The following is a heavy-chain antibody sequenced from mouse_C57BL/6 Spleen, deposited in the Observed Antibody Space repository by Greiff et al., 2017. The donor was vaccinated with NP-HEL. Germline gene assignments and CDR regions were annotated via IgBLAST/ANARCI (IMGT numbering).Heavy chain of an antibody. V-gene: IGHV5-17*01. Sequence: EVKLVESGGGLVKPGGSLKLSCAASGFTFSDYGMHWVRQAPEKGLEWVAYISSGSSTIYYADTVKGRFTISSDNAKNTLFLQMTSLRSEDTAMYSCASYDYDSFFAYWGQGTLVTVSA. J-gene: IGHJ3*01. CDR1: GFTFSDYG. CDR3: ASYDYDSFFAY. D-gene: IGHD2-4*01. CDR2: ISSGSSTI.